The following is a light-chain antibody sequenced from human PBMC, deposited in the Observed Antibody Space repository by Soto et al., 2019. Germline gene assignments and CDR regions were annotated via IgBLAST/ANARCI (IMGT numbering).Light chain of an antibody. J-gene: IGLJ2*01. CDR1: SSDVGGYNY. CDR3: SSDTSSSNVV. V-gene: IGLV2-14*01. Sequence: QSALTQPASVSGSPGQSITISCTGTSSDVGGYNYVSWYQQHPGKAPKLMIYEVSNRPSGVSNRFSGSKSGNTASLTISGLEAEDEADYYCSSDTSSSNVVFGEGTKLTVL. CDR2: EVS.